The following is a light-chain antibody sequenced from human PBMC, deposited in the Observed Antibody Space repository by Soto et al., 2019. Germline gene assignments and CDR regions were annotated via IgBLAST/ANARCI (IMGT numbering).Light chain of an antibody. CDR1: SSDVGVYDY. Sequence: QSALAQPASVSGSPGQSITISCTGTSSDVGVYDYVSWYQQHPGKAPKFMIYEVTNRPSGVSHRFSGSKSGNTASLTISGLQAEDEADYYCCSYVGSSTYVFGTGTKGTVL. J-gene: IGLJ1*01. CDR2: EVT. CDR3: CSYVGSSTYV. V-gene: IGLV2-14*01.